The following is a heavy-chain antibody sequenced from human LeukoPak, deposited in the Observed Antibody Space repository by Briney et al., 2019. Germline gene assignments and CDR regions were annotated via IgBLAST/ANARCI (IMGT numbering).Heavy chain of an antibody. Sequence: GASVKVSCKASGYTFTNYAIHWIRQAPGQRLEWMGWISGGSGSTKYSLKLQGRVTITRDTSASTAYMELSSLISEDTAVYYCARDYGYSLLFYWGQGTLVSVSS. V-gene: IGHV1-3*01. CDR2: ISGGSGST. D-gene: IGHD5-12*01. J-gene: IGHJ4*02. CDR1: GYTFTNYA. CDR3: ARDYGYSLLFY.